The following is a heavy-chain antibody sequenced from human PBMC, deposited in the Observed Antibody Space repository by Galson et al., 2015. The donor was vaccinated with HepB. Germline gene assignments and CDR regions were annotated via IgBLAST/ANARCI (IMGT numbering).Heavy chain of an antibody. D-gene: IGHD2-21*02. CDR1: GYTFTGFY. CDR2: INPDSGGT. Sequence: SVKVSCKASGYTFTGFYIHWVRQAPGQGLKWMGWINPDSGGTNYAQNFQGRVSMTWDTSISTAYMELSRLRSDDTAVYYCAREGRGVTAQLFYYYMDVWGKGTTVTVSS. V-gene: IGHV1-2*02. J-gene: IGHJ6*03. CDR3: AREGRGVTAQLFYYYMDV.